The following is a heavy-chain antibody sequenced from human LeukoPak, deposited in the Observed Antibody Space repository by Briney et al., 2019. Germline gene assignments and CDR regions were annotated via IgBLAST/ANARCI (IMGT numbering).Heavy chain of an antibody. CDR1: GFTFSGYA. Sequence: GGSLRLSCAASGFTFSGYAMSWVRQAPGKGLEWVSAISGSGGSTYYADSVKGRFTISRDNSKNTLYPQMNSLRAEDTAVYYCAKDGDVWFGEGWDYYYYYGMDVWGKGTTVTVSS. D-gene: IGHD3-10*01. CDR2: ISGSGGST. J-gene: IGHJ6*04. V-gene: IGHV3-23*01. CDR3: AKDGDVWFGEGWDYYYYYGMDV.